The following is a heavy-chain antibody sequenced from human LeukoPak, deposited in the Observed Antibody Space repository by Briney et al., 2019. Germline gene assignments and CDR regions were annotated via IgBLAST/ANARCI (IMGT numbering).Heavy chain of an antibody. J-gene: IGHJ4*02. CDR2: IYHSGST. CDR1: GGSISSGGYY. V-gene: IGHV4-30-2*01. D-gene: IGHD3-16*01. CDR3: ARGLAGGGIHDYFDY. Sequence: SETLSLTCTVSGGSISSGGYYWSWIRQPPGKGLEWIGYIYHSGSTYYNPSLKSRVTISVDRSKNQFSLKLSSVTAADTAVYYCARGLAGGGIHDYFDYWGQGTLVTVSS.